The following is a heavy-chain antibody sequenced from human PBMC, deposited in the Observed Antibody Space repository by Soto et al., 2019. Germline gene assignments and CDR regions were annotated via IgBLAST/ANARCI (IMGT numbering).Heavy chain of an antibody. V-gene: IGHV4-39*01. Sequence: QLQLQESGPGLVKPSETLSLTCNVSGGSISTSNYYWAWVRQAPGKGLEWIANIYYRGDTYYHPSLRTRLTVSVDTSKNQFSLGLTSLTAADTAMYFCASLQVPGNFDYWGQGTLVTVSS. CDR1: GGSISTSNYY. CDR2: IYYRGDT. CDR3: ASLQVPGNFDY. D-gene: IGHD6-13*01. J-gene: IGHJ4*02.